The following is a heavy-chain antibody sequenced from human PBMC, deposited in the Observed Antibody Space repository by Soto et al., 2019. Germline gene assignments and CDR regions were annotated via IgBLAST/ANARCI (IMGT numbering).Heavy chain of an antibody. CDR3: ARVGSSSGWYSWYFDL. CDR1: GFTFSDYY. Sequence: GGSLRLSCAASGFTFSDYYMSWIRQAPGKGLEWVSYISSSGSTIYYADSVKGRFTISRDNAKNSLYLQMNSLRAEDTAVYYCARVGSSSGWYSWYFDLWGRGTLVTVSS. V-gene: IGHV3-11*01. J-gene: IGHJ2*01. D-gene: IGHD6-19*01. CDR2: ISSSGSTI.